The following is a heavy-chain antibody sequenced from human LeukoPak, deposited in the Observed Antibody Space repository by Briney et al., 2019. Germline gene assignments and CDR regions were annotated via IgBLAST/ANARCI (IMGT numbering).Heavy chain of an antibody. CDR3: ARETMVRGVLYYYYMDV. Sequence: SETLSLTCAVYGGSFSDYYWSWIRQPPGKGLEWIGEINHSGSTYYSTSLKSRVTISVDTSKNQFSLKLSSVTAADTAVYYCARETMVRGVLYYYYMDVWGKGSTVTVSS. D-gene: IGHD3-10*01. CDR1: GGSFSDYY. J-gene: IGHJ6*03. V-gene: IGHV4-34*01. CDR2: INHSGST.